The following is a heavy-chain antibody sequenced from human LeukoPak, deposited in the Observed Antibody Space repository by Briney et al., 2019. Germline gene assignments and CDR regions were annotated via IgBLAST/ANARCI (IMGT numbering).Heavy chain of an antibody. J-gene: IGHJ4*02. D-gene: IGHD4-17*01. CDR3: TGRYLTTVTTLDY. CDR2: INHSGST. CDR1: GESFSGYY. Sequence: SETLSLTCAVYGESFSGYYWSWIRQPPGKGLEWIGEINHSGSTNYNPSLKSRVTISVDTSKNQFSLRLSSVTAADTAVYYCTGRYLTTVTTLDYWGQGSLVTVSS. V-gene: IGHV4-34*01.